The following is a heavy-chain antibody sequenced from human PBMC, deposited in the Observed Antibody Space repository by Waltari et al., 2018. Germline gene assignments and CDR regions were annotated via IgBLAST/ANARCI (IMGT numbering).Heavy chain of an antibody. CDR1: GFTFSRFG. CDR3: AKGDGYNSYFDY. V-gene: IGHV3-30*18. CDR2: ISYDGNNK. J-gene: IGHJ4*02. Sequence: QVQLVESGGGVVQPGRSLRLSCAASGFTFSRFGMHWVRPAPGKGLEWVAVISYDGNNKYYADSVKGRFTISRDNSKNTLYLQMNSLRAEDTAVSYCAKGDGYNSYFDYWGQGTLVTVSS. D-gene: IGHD5-12*01.